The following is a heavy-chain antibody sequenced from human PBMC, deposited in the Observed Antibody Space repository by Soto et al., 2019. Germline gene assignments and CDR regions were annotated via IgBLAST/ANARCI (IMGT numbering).Heavy chain of an antibody. J-gene: IGHJ1*01. Sequence: GGSLRLSCAGSGFTFDEYAMHWVRQAPGKGLEWVASITWNGVNIGYADSVKGRFTISRDNAKNSLYLQMNNLRAEDTALYYCEKVAPHRRAHSAYFHQGGQATLVTVS. CDR1: GFTFDEYA. CDR3: EKVAPHRRAHSAYFHQ. CDR2: ITWNGVNI. D-gene: IGHD2-21*01. V-gene: IGHV3-9*01.